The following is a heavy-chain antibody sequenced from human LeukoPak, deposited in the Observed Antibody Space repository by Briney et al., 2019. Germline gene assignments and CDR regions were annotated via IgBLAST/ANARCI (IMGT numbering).Heavy chain of an antibody. CDR1: GFTFSDSA. V-gene: IGHV3-73*01. D-gene: IGHD5-18*01. CDR2: IRSKTNDFAT. J-gene: IGHJ4*02. CDR3: AKYWVDTVLVPFDY. Sequence: GGSLRLSCAASGFTFSDSAMHWVRQASGKGLEWVGRIRSKTNDFATAYTASMKSRFTISRDNSKNTLYLQMNSLRAEDTAVYYCAKYWVDTVLVPFDYWGQGTLVTVSS.